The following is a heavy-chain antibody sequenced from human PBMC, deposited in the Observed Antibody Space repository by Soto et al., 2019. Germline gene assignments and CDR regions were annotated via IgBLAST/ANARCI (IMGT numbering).Heavy chain of an antibody. D-gene: IGHD6-19*01. CDR1: GGSISSYY. Sequence: SETLFLTCTVSGGSISSYYWSRIRQPPGKGLEWIGYIYYSGSTNYNPSLKSRVTISVDTSKNQFSLKLSSVTAADTAVYYCARHITVAGTFLDYWGQGTLVNVSS. J-gene: IGHJ4*02. CDR2: IYYSGST. V-gene: IGHV4-59*08. CDR3: ARHITVAGTFLDY.